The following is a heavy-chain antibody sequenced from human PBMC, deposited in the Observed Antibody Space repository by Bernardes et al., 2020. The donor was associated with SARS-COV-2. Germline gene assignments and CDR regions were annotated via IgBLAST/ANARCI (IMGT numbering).Heavy chain of an antibody. V-gene: IGHV3-30*03. J-gene: IGHJ3*02. CDR1: GFTLSRYG. D-gene: IGHD6-19*01. Sequence: GSIRLPSVAPGFTLSRYGMHWVRPAPGKGLEWMTFISYEGSIKYYAESVKGRFTISRDNSNNTLYLQMSGLRADDTAVYYCSRWAVSGDDAFGIWGQGTMVTVSS. CDR3: SRWAVSGDDAFGI. CDR2: ISYEGSIK.